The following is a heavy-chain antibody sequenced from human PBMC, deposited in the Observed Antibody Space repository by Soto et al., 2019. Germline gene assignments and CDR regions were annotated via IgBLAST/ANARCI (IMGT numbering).Heavy chain of an antibody. D-gene: IGHD3-10*01. CDR2: ITSTSSYM. J-gene: IGHJ5*02. Sequence: EVQLVESGGGLVKPGGSLRLSCVASGFAFSRYSINWVRQAPGKGLEWVSSITSTSSYMYYADSLKGRFTISRDNAQNSLYLQMNSLRADDTAVYYCARDAGGWLDPWGQGTLVTVSS. CDR1: GFAFSRYS. V-gene: IGHV3-21*01. CDR3: ARDAGGWLDP.